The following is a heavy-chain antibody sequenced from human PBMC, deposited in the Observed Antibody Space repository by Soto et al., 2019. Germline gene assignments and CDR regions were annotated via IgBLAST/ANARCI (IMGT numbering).Heavy chain of an antibody. CDR3: STLPMAGTRPPHFDF. CDR2: INRDANDI. J-gene: IGHJ5*01. D-gene: IGHD1-1*01. CDR1: RGAFGDYW. Sequence: PGGSLRLSCEASRGAFGDYWMHWVRQAPGKGLVWVSRINRDANDIIYADSVKGRFTASRDDSKNTLYLQMNDLKSEDTAMYYCSTLPMAGTRPPHFDFWGQGTLVTVSS. V-gene: IGHV3-74*01.